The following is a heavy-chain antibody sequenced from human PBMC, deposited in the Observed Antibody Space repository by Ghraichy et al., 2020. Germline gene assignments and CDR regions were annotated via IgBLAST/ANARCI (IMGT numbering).Heavy chain of an antibody. CDR1: GFSLSTSGVG. Sequence: SGPTLVKPTQTLTLTCTFSGFSLSTSGVGVGWIRQPPGKALEWLALIYWNDDKRYSPSLKSRLTITKDTSKNQVVLTMTNMDPVDTATYYCAHRREMGYGSGSAIDYWGQGTLVTVSS. J-gene: IGHJ4*02. D-gene: IGHD3-10*01. CDR3: AHRREMGYGSGSAIDY. V-gene: IGHV2-5*01. CDR2: IYWNDDK.